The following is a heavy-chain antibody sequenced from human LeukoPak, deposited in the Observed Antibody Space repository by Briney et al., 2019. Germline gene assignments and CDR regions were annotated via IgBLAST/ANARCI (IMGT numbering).Heavy chain of an antibody. J-gene: IGHJ3*02. CDR1: GFTFSTYN. CDR3: ARDELRGGPRGDAFDI. D-gene: IGHD3-10*01. V-gene: IGHV3-21*01. CDR2: IDAGTGNM. Sequence: KAGGSLRLSCAASGFTFSTYNMHWVRQAPGKGLEWVSSIDAGTGNMYFADSVKGRFTISRDNAKSSLYLQMNSLRAEDTAVYYCARDELRGGPRGDAFDIWGQGTMVTVSS.